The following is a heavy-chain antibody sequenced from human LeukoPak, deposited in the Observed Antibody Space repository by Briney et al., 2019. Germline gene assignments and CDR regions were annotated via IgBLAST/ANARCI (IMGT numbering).Heavy chain of an antibody. CDR1: GFTFSSYG. D-gene: IGHD2/OR15-2a*01. J-gene: IGHJ4*02. CDR3: AKDVIVAFDY. CDR2: IRYDGSNK. Sequence: GGSLRLSCAASGFTFSSYGMHWVRQAPGKGLEWVAFIRYDGSNKYYADFVKGRFTISRDDSKNTLYLQMNSLRAEDTAVYYCAKDVIVAFDYWGQGTLVTVSS. V-gene: IGHV3-30*02.